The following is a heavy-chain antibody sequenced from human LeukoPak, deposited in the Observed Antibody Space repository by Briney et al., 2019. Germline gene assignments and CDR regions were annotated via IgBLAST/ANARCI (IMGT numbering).Heavy chain of an antibody. Sequence: SVKVSCKASGGTFSSYTISWVRQAPGQGLEWMGGIIPIFGTANYAQKFQGRVTITTDESTSTAYMELSSLRSEDTAFYYCARETRCSGGSCCGLDPWGQGTLVTVSS. CDR2: IIPIFGTA. V-gene: IGHV1-69*05. CDR1: GGTFSSYT. CDR3: ARETRCSGGSCCGLDP. D-gene: IGHD2-15*01. J-gene: IGHJ5*02.